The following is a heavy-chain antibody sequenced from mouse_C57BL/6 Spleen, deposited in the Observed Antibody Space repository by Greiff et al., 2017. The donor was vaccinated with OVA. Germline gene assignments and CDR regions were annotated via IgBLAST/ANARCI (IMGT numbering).Heavy chain of an antibody. CDR2: ISSGGDYI. V-gene: IGHV5-9-1*02. J-gene: IGHJ3*01. Sequence: EVKLVESGEGLVKPGGSLKLSCAASGFTFSSYAMSWVRQTPEKRLEWVAYISSGGDYIYYADTVKGRFTISRDNARNTLYLQMSSLKSEDTAMYYCTRVTTVAPFAYWGQGTLVTVSA. CDR3: TRVTTVAPFAY. CDR1: GFTFSSYA. D-gene: IGHD1-1*01.